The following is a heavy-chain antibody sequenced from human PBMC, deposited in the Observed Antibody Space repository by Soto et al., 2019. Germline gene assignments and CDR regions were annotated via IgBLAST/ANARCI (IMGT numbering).Heavy chain of an antibody. Sequence: LSLTCTVSGAYISDGGYSWSWIRQPPGKGLEWIGYIYHSGSTYYNPSLKSRVTISVDRSKNQFSLKLSSVTAADTAVYYCARVTTVTTRCFDHWGQGTLVTVSS. J-gene: IGHJ4*02. CDR1: GAYISDGGYS. CDR2: IYHSGST. CDR3: ARVTTVTTRCFDH. D-gene: IGHD4-17*01. V-gene: IGHV4-30-2*01.